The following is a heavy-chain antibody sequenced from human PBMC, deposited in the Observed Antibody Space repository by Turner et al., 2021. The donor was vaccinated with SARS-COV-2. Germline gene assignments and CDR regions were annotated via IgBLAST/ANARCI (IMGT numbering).Heavy chain of an antibody. V-gene: IGHV1-2*02. J-gene: IGHJ6*03. Sequence: QVQLVQSGAEVEKPGASVTVSCTASRSAFTGYYLHWVRQAPGQGLEWMGWINPNRGGTKYAQKFQCRVTMTRNTAMTTANMELNRMTPDDAAVYFCASDKYTSGSYFQYMDVWGSGTTVTVSS. CDR1: RSAFTGYY. D-gene: IGHD5-18*01. CDR3: ASDKYTSGSYFQYMDV. CDR2: INPNRGGT.